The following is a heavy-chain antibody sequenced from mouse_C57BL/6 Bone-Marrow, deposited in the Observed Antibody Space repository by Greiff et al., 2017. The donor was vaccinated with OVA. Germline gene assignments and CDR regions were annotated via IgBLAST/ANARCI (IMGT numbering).Heavy chain of an antibody. J-gene: IGHJ2*01. CDR2: LNPSNGGT. Sequence: QVHVKQPGTELVKPGASVKLSCKASGYTFTSYWMHWVKQRPGQGLEWIGNLNPSNGGTNYNEKFKSKATLTVDKSSSTAYMQLSSLTSEDSAVYYCALANWGKRGFDYWGQGTTLTVSS. D-gene: IGHD4-1*01. V-gene: IGHV1-53*01. CDR3: ALANWGKRGFDY. CDR1: GYTFTSYW.